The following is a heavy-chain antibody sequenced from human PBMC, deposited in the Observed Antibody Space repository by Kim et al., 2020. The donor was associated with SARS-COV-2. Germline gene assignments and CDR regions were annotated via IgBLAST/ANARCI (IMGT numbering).Heavy chain of an antibody. D-gene: IGHD6-13*01. Sequence: PTYGQGFTGRFVFSLDTSVSTAYLQISSLKAEDTAVYYCARGGYSRGFDYWGQGTLVTVSS. CDR2: P. V-gene: IGHV7-4-1*02. J-gene: IGHJ4*02. CDR3: ARGGYSRGFDY.